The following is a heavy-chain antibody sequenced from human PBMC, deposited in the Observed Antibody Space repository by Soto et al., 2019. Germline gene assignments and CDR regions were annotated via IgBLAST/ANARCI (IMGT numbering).Heavy chain of an antibody. CDR2: INHSGST. CDR1: GGSFSGYY. V-gene: IGHV4-34*01. J-gene: IGHJ4*02. CDR3: ARGLGTAYDILTGSLDY. D-gene: IGHD3-9*01. Sequence: SETLSLTCAVYGGSFSGYYWSWIRQPPGKGLEWIGEINHSGSTNYNPSLKSRVTISVDTSKNQFSLKLSSVTAADTAVYYCARGLGTAYDILTGSLDYWGQGTLVTVSS.